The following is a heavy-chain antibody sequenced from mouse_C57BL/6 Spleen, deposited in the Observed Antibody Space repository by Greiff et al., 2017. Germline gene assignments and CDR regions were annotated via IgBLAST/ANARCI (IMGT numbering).Heavy chain of an antibody. CDR2: IRSKSSNYAT. D-gene: IGHD1-1*01. CDR1: GFTFNAYA. J-gene: IGHJ4*01. Sequence: EVQLVESGGGLVQPKGSLKLSCAASGFTFNAYAMHWVRQAPGKGLEWVARIRSKSSNYATYYADSVKDRFTISREDSQSMLYLQMNNLKTEDTAMYYCVRAPLTTVVAPYAMDDWGQGTSVTVSS. CDR3: VRAPLTTVVAPYAMDD. V-gene: IGHV10-3*01.